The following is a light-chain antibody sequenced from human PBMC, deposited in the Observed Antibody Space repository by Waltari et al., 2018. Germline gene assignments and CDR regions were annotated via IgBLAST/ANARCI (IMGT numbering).Light chain of an antibody. CDR1: QSLIQRDGNTY. J-gene: IGKJ2*01. Sequence: DIVMTQSPLSSPVTLGQPASISCRSSQSLIQRDGNTYLTWLQQRPGQPPRLLLTKMSNRVSGVPDRFRGSGAGTDVKLKISRVELEDVGIYYCMQGTQFPYTFGQGTKLEIK. CDR2: KMS. V-gene: IGKV2-24*01. CDR3: MQGTQFPYT.